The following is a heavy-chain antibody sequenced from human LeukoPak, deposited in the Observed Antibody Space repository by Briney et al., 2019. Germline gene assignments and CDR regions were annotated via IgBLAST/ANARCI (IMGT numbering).Heavy chain of an antibody. J-gene: IGHJ6*03. CDR2: INPNSGGT. V-gene: IGHV1-2*02. CDR3: ARGYSSSWWNYYYYMDV. Sequence: ASVKVSCKASGYTFTGYYMHWLRQAPGQGLEWMGWINPNSGGTNYAQKFQGRVTMTRDTSISTAYMELSRLRSDDTAVYYCARGYSSSWWNYYYYMDVWGKGTTVTVSS. D-gene: IGHD6-13*01. CDR1: GYTFTGYY.